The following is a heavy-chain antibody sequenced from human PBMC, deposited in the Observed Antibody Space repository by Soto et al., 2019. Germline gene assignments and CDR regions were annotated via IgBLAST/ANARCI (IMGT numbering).Heavy chain of an antibody. D-gene: IGHD3-10*01. J-gene: IGHJ4*02. V-gene: IGHV3-33*01. CDR2: IWYDGSKK. CDR1: GFTFSSYG. Sequence: QVQLMESGGGVVQPGRSLRLSCVASGFTFSSYGMHGVRQAPGKGLEGVAIIWYDGSKKYYADSVKGRFTISRDDSKNTLYLQMNSLRPEDTAVYYCARDPGVRTFYFDYWGQGTLVTVSS. CDR3: ARDPGVRTFYFDY.